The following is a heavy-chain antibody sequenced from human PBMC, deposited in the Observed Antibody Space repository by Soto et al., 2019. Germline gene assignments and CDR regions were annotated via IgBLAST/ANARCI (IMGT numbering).Heavy chain of an antibody. CDR2: ISGSGGST. J-gene: IGHJ5*02. CDR3: AKSKKKTTVTTYGANWFDP. CDR1: GFTFSSYA. D-gene: IGHD4-4*01. Sequence: GGSLRLSCAASGFTFSSYAMSWVRQAPGKGLEWVSAISGSGGSTYYADSVKGRFTISRDNSKNTLYLQMNSLKAEDTAVYYCAKSKKKTTVTTYGANWFDPWGQGTLVTVSS. V-gene: IGHV3-23*01.